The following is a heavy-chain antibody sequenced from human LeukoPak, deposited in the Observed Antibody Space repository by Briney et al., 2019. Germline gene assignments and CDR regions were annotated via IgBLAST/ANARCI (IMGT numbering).Heavy chain of an antibody. J-gene: IGHJ4*02. Sequence: GGSLRLSCAASGFTFSSYAMHWVRQAPGKGLEWVSLISGDGDSTYYADSVKGRFTISRDNSKNSLYLQMNSLRTEDTALYYCAKGLYSSGWYSDYWGQGTLVTVSS. D-gene: IGHD6-19*01. CDR1: GFTFSSYA. CDR3: AKGLYSSGWYSDY. V-gene: IGHV3-43*02. CDR2: ISGDGDST.